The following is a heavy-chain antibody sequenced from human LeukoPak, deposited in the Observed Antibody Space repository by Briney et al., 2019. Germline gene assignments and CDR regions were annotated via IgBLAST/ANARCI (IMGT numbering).Heavy chain of an antibody. CDR2: INHSGST. Sequence: SETLSLTCAIYGGSFSGYYWSWIRKPPGKGLEWIGEINHSGSTNYNPSLKSRVTISVDTSKNQFSLKLSSVTAADTAVYYCARDTPLTTIFGVVQYGMDVWGQGTTVTVSS. J-gene: IGHJ6*02. V-gene: IGHV4-34*01. CDR1: GGSFSGYY. CDR3: ARDTPLTTIFGVVQYGMDV. D-gene: IGHD3-3*01.